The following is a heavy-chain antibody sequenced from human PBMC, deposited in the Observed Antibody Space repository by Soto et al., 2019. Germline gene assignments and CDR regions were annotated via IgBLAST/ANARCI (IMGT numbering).Heavy chain of an antibody. Sequence: AGGSLRLSCAASGFTFSSYGMHWVRQAPGKGLEWVAVIWYDGSNKYYADSVKGRFTISRDNSKNTLYLQMNSLRAEDTAVYYCARDQGERYCSSTSCRYKYYYYYMDVWGKGTTVTVSS. CDR1: GFTFSSYG. CDR3: ARDQGERYCSSTSCRYKYYYYYMDV. D-gene: IGHD2-2*01. V-gene: IGHV3-33*01. CDR2: IWYDGSNK. J-gene: IGHJ6*03.